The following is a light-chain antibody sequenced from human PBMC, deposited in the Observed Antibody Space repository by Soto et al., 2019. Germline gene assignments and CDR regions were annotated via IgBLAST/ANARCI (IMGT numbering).Light chain of an antibody. CDR1: QSVTSDY. Sequence: EIVLTQSPGSLSLSPGERATLSCRASQSVTSDYLAWYQQKPDQAPRLLIYGASRRATGIPDRFSGSGSGTDFTLTISRLEPEDFAVYSCHHYGYGRDTFGQRTKLEIK. V-gene: IGKV3-20*01. J-gene: IGKJ2*01. CDR2: GAS. CDR3: HHYGYGRDT.